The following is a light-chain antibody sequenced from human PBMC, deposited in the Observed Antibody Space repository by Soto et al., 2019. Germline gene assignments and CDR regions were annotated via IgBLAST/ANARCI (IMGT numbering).Light chain of an antibody. CDR2: GAS. Sequence: IVLTQSPGTLSLSPGERATLSCRASQSVSRNYLAWYQHKPGQAPTLLIYGASRRTPGIPDRFSGRGSGTDFTLTISRLEPEDFATYYCQQYNSYSGTVGQGTKVDIK. CDR1: QSVSRNY. CDR3: QQYNSYSGT. J-gene: IGKJ1*01. V-gene: IGKV3-20*01.